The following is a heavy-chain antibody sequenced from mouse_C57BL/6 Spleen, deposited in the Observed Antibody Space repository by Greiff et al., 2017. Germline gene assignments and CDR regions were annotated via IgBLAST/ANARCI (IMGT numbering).Heavy chain of an antibody. D-gene: IGHD1-1*01. V-gene: IGHV6-3*01. CDR2: IRLKSDNYAT. Sequence: EVQRVESGGGLVQPGGSMKLSCVASGFTFSNYWMNWVRQSPEKGLEWVAQIRLKSDNYATHYAESVKGRFTISRDDSKSSVYLQMNNLRAEDTGIYYCTPYYYGSSSFAYWGQGTLVTVSA. CDR1: GFTFSNYW. J-gene: IGHJ3*01. CDR3: TPYYYGSSSFAY.